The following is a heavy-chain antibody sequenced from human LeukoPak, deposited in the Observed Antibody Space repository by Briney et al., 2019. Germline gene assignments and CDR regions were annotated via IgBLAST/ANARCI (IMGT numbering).Heavy chain of an antibody. V-gene: IGHV4-30-4*01. CDR2: IYYSGTT. CDR3: ARHFSGAAAPLPFDY. D-gene: IGHD6-13*01. CDR1: GGSISSGDYY. Sequence: SQTLSLTCTVSGGSISSGDYYWSWIRQPPGKDLEWIGYIYYSGTTYYNPSLKSRVTISVDTSKNQFSLNLTSVTAADTAVYYCARHFSGAAAPLPFDYWGQGTLVTVSS. J-gene: IGHJ4*02.